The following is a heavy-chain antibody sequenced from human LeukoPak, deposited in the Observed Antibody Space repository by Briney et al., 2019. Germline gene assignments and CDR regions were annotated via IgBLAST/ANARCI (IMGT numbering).Heavy chain of an antibody. CDR1: GGSISSYY. V-gene: IGHV4-59*01. D-gene: IGHD6-19*01. CDR2: IYYSGST. Sequence: SDTLSLTCTVSGGSISSYYWSWIRQPPGKGLEWIGYIYYSGSTNYNPSLKSRVTISVDTSKNQFSLKLSSVTAADTAVYYCARGQWPLYYFDYWGQGTLVTVSS. CDR3: ARGQWPLYYFDY. J-gene: IGHJ4*02.